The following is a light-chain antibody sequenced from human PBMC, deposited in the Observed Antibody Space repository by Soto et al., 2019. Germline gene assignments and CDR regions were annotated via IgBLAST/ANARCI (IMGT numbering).Light chain of an antibody. Sequence: QSVLTQPASVSGSPGQSITISCTGTSSDVGSYNLVSWYQQHPGKAPKLMIYEGSKRPSGVSNRFSGSKSGNTASRTISGLQAEDEADYYCCSYAGSSTVVLGGGTKLTVL. CDR2: EGS. CDR1: SSDVGSYNL. V-gene: IGLV2-23*01. CDR3: CSYAGSSTVV. J-gene: IGLJ2*01.